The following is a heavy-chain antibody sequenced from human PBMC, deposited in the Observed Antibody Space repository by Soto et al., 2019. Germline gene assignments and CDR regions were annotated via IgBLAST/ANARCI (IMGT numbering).Heavy chain of an antibody. CDR3: ARTTAVPNTLRSRYFFDY. Sequence: TETLSRTCAVSGCSVRNKTYYWIWILQPPGKILEWIGYVYYSGTTNYNPSLKSRVTISVDLSKNQFSLRLSSVTTADTALYYCARTTAVPNTLRSRYFFDYWGQGTLVTVS. D-gene: IGHD4-17*01. V-gene: IGHV4-61*01. CDR1: GCSVRNKTYY. J-gene: IGHJ4*02. CDR2: VYYSGTT.